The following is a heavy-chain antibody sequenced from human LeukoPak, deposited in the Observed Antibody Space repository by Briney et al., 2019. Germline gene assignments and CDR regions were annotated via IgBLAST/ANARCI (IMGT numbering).Heavy chain of an antibody. CDR3: AVPGPYYTNYGMDV. CDR1: GGSTSSTNYY. J-gene: IGHJ6*02. V-gene: IGHV4-39*01. Sequence: SETLSLTSTVSGGSTSSTNYYWGWIRQPPGKGLEWIGNVYYTGSTYYNTSLKSRVTISVDTSKNQFSLKLSSVTAADTAVYYCAVPGPYYTNYGMDVWGQGTTVTVSS. CDR2: VYYTGST.